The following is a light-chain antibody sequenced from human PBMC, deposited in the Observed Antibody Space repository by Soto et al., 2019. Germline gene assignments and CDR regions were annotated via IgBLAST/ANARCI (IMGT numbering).Light chain of an antibody. Sequence: DIVMTQSLGTLSLSPGARATISCRASQSVRIKYFAWDQQKPGQAPRVLIYGASIRATGIPVRFNGGGSGTYFTLTITRLEPEDFAVYYCQQYGSSLFTFGPGTQGDIK. J-gene: IGKJ3*01. CDR2: GAS. V-gene: IGKV3-20*01. CDR1: QSVRIKY. CDR3: QQYGSSLFT.